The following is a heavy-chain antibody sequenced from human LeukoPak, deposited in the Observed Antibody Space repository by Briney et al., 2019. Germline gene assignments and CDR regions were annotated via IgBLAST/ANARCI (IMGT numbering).Heavy chain of an antibody. Sequence: TGGSLRLSCAASGFTFSSYGMHWVRQAPGKGLEWVAFIRYDGGNKYYADSVKGRFTISRDNSKNTLYLQMNSLRAEDTAVYYCAKDRTAYYFDYWGQGTLVTVSS. CDR2: IRYDGGNK. CDR3: AKDRTAYYFDY. J-gene: IGHJ4*02. V-gene: IGHV3-30*02. D-gene: IGHD1-14*01. CDR1: GFTFSSYG.